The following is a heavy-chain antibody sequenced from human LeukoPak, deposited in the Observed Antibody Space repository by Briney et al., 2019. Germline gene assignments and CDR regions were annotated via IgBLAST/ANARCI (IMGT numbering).Heavy chain of an antibody. V-gene: IGHV1-2*02. CDR2: INPNSGGT. J-gene: IGHJ4*02. CDR3: ATAYGGNSGVSRY. D-gene: IGHD4-17*01. Sequence: ASVKVSCKASGYTFTGYYMHSVRQAPGQGLEWMGWINPNSGGTNYAQKFQGRVTMTRDTSISTAYMELSRLRSDDTAVYYCATAYGGNSGVSRYWGQGTLVTVSS. CDR1: GYTFTGYY.